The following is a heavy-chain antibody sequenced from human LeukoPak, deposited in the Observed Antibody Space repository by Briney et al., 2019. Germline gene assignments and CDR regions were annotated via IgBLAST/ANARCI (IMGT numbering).Heavy chain of an antibody. D-gene: IGHD6-13*01. CDR2: IYYSGST. CDR3: ARVYYSSSYDYWYFDL. J-gene: IGHJ2*01. CDR1: GGSFSGYS. V-gene: IGHV4-34*01. Sequence: SETLSLTCAVYGGSFSGYSWTWIRQPPGKGLEWIGYIYYSGSTNYNPSLKSRVTISVDTSKNQFSLKLSSVTAADTAVYYCARVYYSSSYDYWYFDLWGRGTLVTVSS.